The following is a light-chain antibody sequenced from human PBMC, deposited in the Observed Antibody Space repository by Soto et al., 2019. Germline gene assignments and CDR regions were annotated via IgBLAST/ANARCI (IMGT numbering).Light chain of an antibody. V-gene: IGKV1-9*01. J-gene: IGKJ2*01. CDR3: QQLNSHPRT. CDR2: GAS. Sequence: DIQLTQSPIFLSASVGDRVTISCRASQAIFNYLPWYQQKPGKAPNLLIFGASTLQSGVPSRFSGSGSGTEFTLTISSLQPEDFATYYCQQLNSHPRTFGQGTKLEIK. CDR1: QAIFNY.